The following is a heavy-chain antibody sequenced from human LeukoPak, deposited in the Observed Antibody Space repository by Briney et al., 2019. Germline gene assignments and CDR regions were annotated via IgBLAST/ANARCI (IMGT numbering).Heavy chain of an antibody. CDR1: GGSIRSSYYY. J-gene: IGHJ5*02. D-gene: IGHD3-9*01. V-gene: IGHV4-39*07. Sequence: SETLSLTCTVSGGSIRSSYYYWGWIRQPPGKGLEWIGSIYDSGSTYYNPSLKSRVTISVDTSKNQFSLKLSSVTAADTAVYYCARGTGRLRYFDQTNWFDPWGQGTLVTVSS. CDR3: ARGTGRLRYFDQTNWFDP. CDR2: IYDSGST.